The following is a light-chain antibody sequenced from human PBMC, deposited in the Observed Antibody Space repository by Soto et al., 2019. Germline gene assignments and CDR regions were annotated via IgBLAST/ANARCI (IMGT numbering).Light chain of an antibody. CDR1: SGHSSYA. V-gene: IGLV4-69*01. CDR3: QTWVTGTYVV. CDR2: LNSDGSH. Sequence: QPVLTQSPSASASLGASVKLTCTLSSGHSSYAIAWHQQQPEKGPRYLMKLNSDGSHSKGHGIPDRFSGSSSGAERYLTISSLQSDDEADYYCQTWVTGTYVVFGGGTKLTVL. J-gene: IGLJ2*01.